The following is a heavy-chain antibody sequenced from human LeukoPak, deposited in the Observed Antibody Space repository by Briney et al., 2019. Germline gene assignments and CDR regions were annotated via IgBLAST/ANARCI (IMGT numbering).Heavy chain of an antibody. CDR2: IKSKGDGGTT. CDR3: STDWYDY. D-gene: IGHD6-13*01. Sequence: GGSLRLSCAASGSGFSFSNAWMTWVRQAPGKGLEWVGRIKSKGDGGTTDYAAPVKGRFTMSRDDSQSTLYLQMNSLKAEDTAIYYCSTDWYDYWGQGTLVTVSS. J-gene: IGHJ4*02. CDR1: GSGFSFSNAW. V-gene: IGHV3-15*01.